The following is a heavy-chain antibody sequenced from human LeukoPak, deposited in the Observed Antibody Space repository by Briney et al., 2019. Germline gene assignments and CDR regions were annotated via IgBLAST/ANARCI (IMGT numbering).Heavy chain of an antibody. CDR3: ARDLGVVVITNWFDP. CDR2: INPNSGGT. Sequence: ASVKVSCKASGYTFTGYYMHWVRQAPGQGLEWMGWINPNSGGTNYAQRFQGRVTMTRDTSISTAYMELSRLRSDDTAVYYCARDLGVVVITNWFDPWGQGTLVTVSS. V-gene: IGHV1-2*02. CDR1: GYTFTGYY. J-gene: IGHJ5*02. D-gene: IGHD3-22*01.